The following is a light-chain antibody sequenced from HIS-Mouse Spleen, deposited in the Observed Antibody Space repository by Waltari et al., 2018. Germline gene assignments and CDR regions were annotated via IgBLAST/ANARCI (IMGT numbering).Light chain of an antibody. Sequence: SALPQPASVSASPAQSLTTSSPRTSRAVGSYNLVPWYQQHPDKAPKLMIYEGSKRPSGVANRCSGSKSGNTASLTISGLQAEDDADYYCCSYAGSSPYVVFGGGTKLTVL. V-gene: IGLV2-23*01. CDR3: CSYAGSSPYVV. CDR2: EGS. CDR1: SRAVGSYNL. J-gene: IGLJ2*01.